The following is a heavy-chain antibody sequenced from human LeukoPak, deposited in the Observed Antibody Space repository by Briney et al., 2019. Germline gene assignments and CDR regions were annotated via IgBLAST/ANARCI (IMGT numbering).Heavy chain of an antibody. CDR2: IYSAGRT. D-gene: IGHD3-10*01. Sequence: GGSLRLSCAASRSTVSNNYMSWVRQPPAKGLELVSLIYSAGRTFYADSVKGRFTISRDNPKNTLYLQMNSLRAEETAIYYCAGGHEALGYWGQGTLVAVSS. V-gene: IGHV3-53*01. CDR1: RSTVSNNY. J-gene: IGHJ4*02. CDR3: AGGHEALGY.